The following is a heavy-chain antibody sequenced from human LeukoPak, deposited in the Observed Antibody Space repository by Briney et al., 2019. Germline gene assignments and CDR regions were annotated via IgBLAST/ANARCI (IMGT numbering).Heavy chain of an antibody. CDR1: GGTFSSYA. J-gene: IGHJ4*02. Sequence: ASVKVSCKASGGTFSSYAISWVRQAPGQGLEWMGGIIPILGIANYAQKFQGRVTITADKSTSTAYMELSSLRSEDTAVYYCATGPIAVAPLDYWGQGTLVTVSS. V-gene: IGHV1-69*10. D-gene: IGHD6-19*01. CDR3: ATGPIAVAPLDY. CDR2: IIPILGIA.